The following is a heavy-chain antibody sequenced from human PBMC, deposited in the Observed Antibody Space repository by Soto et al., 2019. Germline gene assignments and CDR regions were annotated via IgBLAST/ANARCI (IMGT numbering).Heavy chain of an antibody. J-gene: IGHJ4*02. CDR2: IKQDGSEK. Sequence: GGSLRLSCAASGFTFSSYWMSWVRQAPGKGLEWVANIKQDGSEKYYVDSVKGRFTISRDNAKNSLYLQMNSLRAEDTAVYYCAASYDFWSGYPMYYFDYWGQGTLVTVSS. D-gene: IGHD3-3*01. CDR1: GFTFSSYW. V-gene: IGHV3-7*01. CDR3: AASYDFWSGYPMYYFDY.